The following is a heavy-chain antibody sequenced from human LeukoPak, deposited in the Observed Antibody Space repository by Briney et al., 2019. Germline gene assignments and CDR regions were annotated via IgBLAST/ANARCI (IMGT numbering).Heavy chain of an antibody. CDR1: GGSVSSSNYY. CDR2: FSYNVHS. Sequence: SSETLSLTCTVSGGSVSSSNYYWSWIRQPPGKGLEWVGFFSYNVHSDYNPSLKSRVTISVDTSKNQFSLRLSSVTAADTAIYYCVRVSVAGTGPDYWGQGTLVTVSS. V-gene: IGHV4-61*01. CDR3: VRVSVAGTGPDY. J-gene: IGHJ4*02. D-gene: IGHD6-13*01.